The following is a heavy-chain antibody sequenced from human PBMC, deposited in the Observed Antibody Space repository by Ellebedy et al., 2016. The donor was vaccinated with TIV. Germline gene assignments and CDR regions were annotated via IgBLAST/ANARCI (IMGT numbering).Heavy chain of an antibody. CDR3: ATALRGYSYGWGCLDY. J-gene: IGHJ4*02. Sequence: AASVKVSCKVSGYTLTELSMHWVRQAPGTGLEWMGVFDPDDGETIYAQKFQGRVTMSEDTSTDTAYMELSSLRSDDTAVYYCATALRGYSYGWGCLDYWGQGTLVTVPS. CDR2: FDPDDGET. V-gene: IGHV1-24*01. D-gene: IGHD5-18*01. CDR1: GYTLTELS.